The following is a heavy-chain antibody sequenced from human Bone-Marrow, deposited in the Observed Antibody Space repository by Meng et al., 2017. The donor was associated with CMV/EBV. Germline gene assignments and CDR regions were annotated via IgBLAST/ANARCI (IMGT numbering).Heavy chain of an antibody. Sequence: GESLKISCAASGFTFSSYAMSWVRQAPGKGLEWVSVIYSGGSSTYYADSVKGRFTISRDNSKNTLYLQMNSLRAEDTAVYYCARGIRGLEWLLYDYGMDVWGQGTTVTVSS. V-gene: IGHV3-23*03. CDR2: IYSGGSST. J-gene: IGHJ6*02. CDR1: GFTFSSYA. D-gene: IGHD3-3*01. CDR3: ARGIRGLEWLLYDYGMDV.